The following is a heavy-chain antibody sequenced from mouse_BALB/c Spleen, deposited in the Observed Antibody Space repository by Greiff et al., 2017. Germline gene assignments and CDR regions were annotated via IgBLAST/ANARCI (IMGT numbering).Heavy chain of an antibody. CDR1: GYTFTSYV. D-gene: IGHD1-1*01. Sequence: VQLKESGPELVKPGASVKMSCKASGYTFTSYVMHWVKQKPGQGLEWIGYINPYNDGTKYNEKFKGKATLTSDKSSSTAYMELSSLTSEDSAVYYCARYAQIYYGSSDYAMDDWGQGTSVTVSS. J-gene: IGHJ4*01. CDR2: INPYNDGT. CDR3: ARYAQIYYGSSDYAMDD. V-gene: IGHV1-14*01.